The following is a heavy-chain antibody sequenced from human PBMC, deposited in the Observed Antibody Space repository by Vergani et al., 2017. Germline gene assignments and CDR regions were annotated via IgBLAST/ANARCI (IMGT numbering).Heavy chain of an antibody. J-gene: IGHJ4*02. Sequence: QVQLQESGPGLVKPSETLSLTCSVSGYSINSGYYWGWIRQPPGKGLEWLGSLHPTWNTYYNPSLKGRGTISLDKSNNQFSLKLSSVTVADTAVYYCARARQYFGGNSVDWGQETLVTVSS. CDR2: LHPTWNT. V-gene: IGHV4-38-2*02. CDR1: GYSINSGYY. CDR3: ARARQYFGGNSVD. D-gene: IGHD2-21*01.